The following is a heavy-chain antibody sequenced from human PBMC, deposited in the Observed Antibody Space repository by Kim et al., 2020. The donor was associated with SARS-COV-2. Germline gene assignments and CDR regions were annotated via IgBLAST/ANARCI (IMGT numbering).Heavy chain of an antibody. CDR3: ARDQGQQLVSGWFDP. D-gene: IGHD6-13*01. CDR1: GYTFTSYG. V-gene: IGHV1-18*01. CDR2: ISAYNGNT. Sequence: ASVKVSCKASGYTFTSYGISWVRQAPGQGLEWMGWISAYNGNTNYAQKLQGRVTMTTDTSTSTAYMELRSLRSDDTAVYYCARDQGQQLVSGWFDPWGQGTLVTVSS. J-gene: IGHJ5*02.